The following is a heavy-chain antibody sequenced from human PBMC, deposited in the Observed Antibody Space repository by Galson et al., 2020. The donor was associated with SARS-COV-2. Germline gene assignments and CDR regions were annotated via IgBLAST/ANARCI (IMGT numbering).Heavy chain of an antibody. Sequence: ASETLSLTCTVSGGSLSSDNYYWTWIRQHPGKGLEWIGYIYYSGHTTYKPSLKSRDDIPMDTSKNQFSLKLTAVTAADTALYYCARDRYYIDSGSDRNAFDVWGQGTMVTVSS. J-gene: IGHJ3*01. D-gene: IGHD3-10*01. CDR3: ARDRYYIDSGSDRNAFDV. CDR2: IYYSGHT. CDR1: GGSLSSDNYY. V-gene: IGHV4-31*03.